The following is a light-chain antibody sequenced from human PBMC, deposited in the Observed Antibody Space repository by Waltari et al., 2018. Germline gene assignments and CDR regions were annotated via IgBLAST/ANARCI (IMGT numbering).Light chain of an antibody. Sequence: EVVMTQSPATLSVSPGERATLSCRASHSVTTNLAWYQQNPGQAPRLVIFDASTRATGIPARFSGSGSGTEFTLTISSLQPEDSAVYYCQQYNNWPTWTFGQGAKVEIK. CDR1: HSVTTN. CDR2: DAS. CDR3: QQYNNWPTWT. J-gene: IGKJ1*01. V-gene: IGKV3-15*01.